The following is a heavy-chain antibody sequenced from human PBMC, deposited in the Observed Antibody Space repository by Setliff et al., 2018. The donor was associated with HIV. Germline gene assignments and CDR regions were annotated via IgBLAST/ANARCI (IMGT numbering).Heavy chain of an antibody. J-gene: IGHJ4*02. CDR1: GFPFSSYA. V-gene: IGHV3-23*01. D-gene: IGHD6-13*01. CDR2: ISGSGGST. Sequence: LRLSCAASGFPFSSYAMSWVRQAPGKGLEWVSAISGSGGSTYYADSVKGRFTISRDNSKNTLYLQMNSLRAEDTAVYYCAKDSGWQQLVLGLYDYWGQGTLVTVSS. CDR3: AKDSGWQQLVLGLYDY.